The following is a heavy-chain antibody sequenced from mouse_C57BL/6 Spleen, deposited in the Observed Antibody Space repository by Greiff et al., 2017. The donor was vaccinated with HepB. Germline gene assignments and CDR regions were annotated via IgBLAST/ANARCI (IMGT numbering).Heavy chain of an antibody. CDR1: GYTFTDYY. J-gene: IGHJ3*01. D-gene: IGHD1-1*01. Sequence: VKLMESGAELVRPGASVKLSCKASGYTFTDYYINWVKQRPGQGLEWIARIYPGSGNTYYNEKFKGKATLTAEKSSSTAYMQLSSLTSEDSAVYFCSRDAYFYYDGHAWFDYWGQGTLVTVSA. CDR3: SRDAYFYYDGHAWFDY. V-gene: IGHV1-76*01. CDR2: IYPGSGNT.